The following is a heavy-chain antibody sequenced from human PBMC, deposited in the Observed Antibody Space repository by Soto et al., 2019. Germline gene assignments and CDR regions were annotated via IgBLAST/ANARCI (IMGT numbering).Heavy chain of an antibody. Sequence: EVQLLESGGGLVQPGGSLRLSCAASGFTFNNYAMSWVRQAPGKGLEWVSAISGRGGSAYYADSVKGRFTISRDNSKNTLYLQMNSLRAEDTAVYYCAFFAGRFGELLSQFYQYGLDVWGQGTTVTVSS. CDR1: GFTFNNYA. CDR3: AFFAGRFGELLSQFYQYGLDV. V-gene: IGHV3-23*01. D-gene: IGHD3-10*01. J-gene: IGHJ6*02. CDR2: ISGRGGSA.